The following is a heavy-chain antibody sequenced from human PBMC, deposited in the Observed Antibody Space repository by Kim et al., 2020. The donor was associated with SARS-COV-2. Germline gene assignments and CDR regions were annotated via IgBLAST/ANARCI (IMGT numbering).Heavy chain of an antibody. CDR1: GDSVSSNSAA. CDR2: TYYRSKWYN. Sequence: SQTLSLTCAISGDSVSSNSAAWNWIRQSPSRGLEWLGRTYYRSKWYNDYAVSVKSRITINPDTSKNQFSLQLNSVTPEDTAVYYCARARDMRGPWTLGYCSGGSCYRGNYYYYGMDVWGQGTTVTVSS. D-gene: IGHD2-15*01. V-gene: IGHV6-1*01. J-gene: IGHJ6*02. CDR3: ARARDMRGPWTLGYCSGGSCYRGNYYYYGMDV.